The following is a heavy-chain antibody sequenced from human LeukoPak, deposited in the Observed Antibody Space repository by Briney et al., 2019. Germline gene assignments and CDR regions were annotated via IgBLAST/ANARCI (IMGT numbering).Heavy chain of an antibody. Sequence: GESLKISCKGSGCSFTSYWIGWVRQMPGKGLEWMGIIYPGDSDTRYSPSFQGQVTISADKSISTAYPQWSSLKASDTAMYYCARHEYPRGSIRGSYYYWGQGTLVTVSS. CDR2: IYPGDSDT. V-gene: IGHV5-51*01. D-gene: IGHD1-26*01. J-gene: IGHJ4*02. CDR1: GCSFTSYW. CDR3: ARHEYPRGSIRGSYYY.